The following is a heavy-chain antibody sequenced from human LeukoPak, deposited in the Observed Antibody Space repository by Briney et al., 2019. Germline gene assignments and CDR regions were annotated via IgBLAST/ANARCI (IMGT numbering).Heavy chain of an antibody. Sequence: GGSLRLSCTASGFTFGDYAMSWVRQAPGKGLEWVGFIRSKAYGGTTEYAASVKGRFTISRDDSKSIAYLQMNSLRAEDTAVYYSASVKGYCSGGSCYSGDYWGQGTLVTVSS. CDR2: IRSKAYGGTT. V-gene: IGHV3-49*04. CDR1: GFTFGDYA. J-gene: IGHJ4*02. CDR3: ASVKGYCSGGSCYSGDY. D-gene: IGHD2-15*01.